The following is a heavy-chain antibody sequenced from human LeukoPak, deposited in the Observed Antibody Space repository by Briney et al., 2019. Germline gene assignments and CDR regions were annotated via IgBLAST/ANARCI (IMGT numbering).Heavy chain of an antibody. J-gene: IGHJ2*01. CDR1: GGSISSSSYY. CDR3: ARQQYYYDSSGYRAPGRWYFDL. CDR2: IFYSGST. V-gene: IGHV4-39*01. Sequence: SETLSLTCTVSGGSISSSSYYWGWIRQPPGKGLELIGSIFYSGSTYYNPSLYSRVTISVDTSKNQFSLKLSSVTAADTAVYYCARQQYYYDSSGYRAPGRWYFDLWGRGTLVTVSS. D-gene: IGHD3-22*01.